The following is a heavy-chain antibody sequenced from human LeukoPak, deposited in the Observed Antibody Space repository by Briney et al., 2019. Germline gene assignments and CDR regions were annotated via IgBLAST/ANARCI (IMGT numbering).Heavy chain of an antibody. V-gene: IGHV3-9*01. CDR2: ISWNSGSI. CDR3: AKGGRFGELSFDY. J-gene: IGHJ4*02. D-gene: IGHD3-10*01. CDR1: GFTFDDYA. Sequence: GGSLRLSCAASGFTFDDYAMHWVRQAPGKGLEWVSGISWNSGSIGYADSVKGRFTISRDNAKNSLYLQMNSLRAEDTALYYCAKGGRFGELSFDYWGQGTLVTVSS.